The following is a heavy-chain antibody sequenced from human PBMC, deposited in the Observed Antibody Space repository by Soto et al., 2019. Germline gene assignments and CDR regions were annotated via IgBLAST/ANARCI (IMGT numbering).Heavy chain of an antibody. V-gene: IGHV3-23*01. CDR2: ISGSGGST. CDR3: APHLRFGELYY. J-gene: IGHJ4*02. Sequence: EVQLLESGGGLVQPGGSLRLSCAASGFTFSSYAMSWLRQARGKGLEWVSAISGSGGSTYYADSVKGRFTISRDNSKNTLYLQMNSLRAEDTAVYYCAPHLRFGELYYWGQGTLVSVSS. D-gene: IGHD3-10*01. CDR1: GFTFSSYA.